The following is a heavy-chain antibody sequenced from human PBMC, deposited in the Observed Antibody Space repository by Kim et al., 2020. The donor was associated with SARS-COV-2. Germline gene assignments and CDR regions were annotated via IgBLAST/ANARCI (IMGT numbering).Heavy chain of an antibody. CDR2: ISSSSSYI. CDR3: ARGRRDGYPAFG. CDR1: GFTFSSYS. D-gene: IGHD5-12*01. J-gene: IGHJ3*01. V-gene: IGHV3-21*01. Sequence: GGSLRLSCAASGFTFSSYSMNWVRQAPGKGLEWVSSISSSSSYIYYADSVKGRFTISRDNAKNSLYLQMNSLRAEDTAVYYCARGRRDGYPAFGWGQGTMVTVSS.